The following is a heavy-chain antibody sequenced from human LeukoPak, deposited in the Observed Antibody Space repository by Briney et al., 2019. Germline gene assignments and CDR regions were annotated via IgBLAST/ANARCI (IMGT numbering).Heavy chain of an antibody. Sequence: SETLSLTCTVSGGSISSYYWSWIRQPAGKGLEWIGRIYTSGSTNYNPSLKNRVTMSVDTSKNQFSLKLSSVTAAETAVYYCARDLGVGATPASDYYFDYWGQGTLVTVSS. CDR1: GGSISSYY. CDR2: IYTSGST. D-gene: IGHD1-26*01. CDR3: ARDLGVGATPASDYYFDY. J-gene: IGHJ4*02. V-gene: IGHV4-4*07.